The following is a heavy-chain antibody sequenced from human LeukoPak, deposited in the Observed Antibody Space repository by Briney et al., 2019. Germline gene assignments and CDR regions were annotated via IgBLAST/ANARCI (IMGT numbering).Heavy chain of an antibody. CDR3: AKVSVWLALDY. CDR2: ISSSGSTI. CDR1: GFTFSDYY. J-gene: IGHJ4*02. Sequence: GGSLRLSCAASGFTFSDYYMSWIRQAPGKGLEWVSYISSSGSTIYYADSVKGRFTISRDNAKNSLYLQMNSLRAEDTAVYYCAKVSVWLALDYWGQGTLVTVSS. D-gene: IGHD6-19*01. V-gene: IGHV3-11*01.